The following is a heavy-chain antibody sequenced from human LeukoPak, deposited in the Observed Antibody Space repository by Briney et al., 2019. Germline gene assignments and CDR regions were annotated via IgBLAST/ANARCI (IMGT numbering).Heavy chain of an antibody. V-gene: IGHV3-9*01. D-gene: IGHD3-3*01. CDR1: GFTFDNYA. CDR2: ISWNSGSI. CDR3: AKSSMIGTIFGA. J-gene: IGHJ5*02. Sequence: GRSLRLSCAASGFTFDNYAMHWVRQAPGKGLEWVSGISWNSGSIGYADSVKGRFTISRDNAKNSLYLQMNSLRAEDTALYYCAKSSMIGTIFGACGQGTLVTVSS.